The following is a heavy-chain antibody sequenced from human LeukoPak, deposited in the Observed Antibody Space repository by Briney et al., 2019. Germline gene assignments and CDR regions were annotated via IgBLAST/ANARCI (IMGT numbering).Heavy chain of an antibody. CDR2: IIPIFGTA. CDR1: GGTFSSYA. J-gene: IGHJ3*02. CDR3: ATRDGYNIGGAFDI. Sequence: SVKVSCKASGGTFSSYAISWVRQAPGQGLEWIGGIIPIFGTANYAQKFQGRVTITTDESTSTAYMELSSLRSEDTAVYYCATRDGYNIGGAFDIWGQGTMVTVSS. V-gene: IGHV1-69*05. D-gene: IGHD5-24*01.